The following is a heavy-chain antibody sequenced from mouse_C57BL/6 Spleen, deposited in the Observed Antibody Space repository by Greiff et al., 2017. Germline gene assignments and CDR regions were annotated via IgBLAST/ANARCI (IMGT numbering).Heavy chain of an antibody. CDR2: ILPGSGST. CDR1: GYTFTGYW. V-gene: IGHV1-9*01. D-gene: IGHD1-1*01. CDR3: ARGGVTTVVASDYFDY. Sequence: QVQLQQSGAELMKPGASVKLSCKATGYTFTGYWIEWVKQRPGHGLEWIGEILPGSGSTNYNEKFKGKATFTADPSSNTAYMQLSSLTTEDSAIYYCARGGVTTVVASDYFDYWGQGTTLTVSS. J-gene: IGHJ2*01.